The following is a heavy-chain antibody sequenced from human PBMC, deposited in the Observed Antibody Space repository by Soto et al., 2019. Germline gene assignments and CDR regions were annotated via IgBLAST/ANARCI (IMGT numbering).Heavy chain of an antibody. CDR2: IYLCGST. D-gene: IGHD6-19*01. Sequence: PSETLSLTCTVSGGSITTNWWSWVRQPPGKGLEWFGEIYLCGSTNYNPSFKSRVTISLDKSKNHFSLKLSSVTAADTAVYYCARVAVAGTRVDYWGQGTLVTV. V-gene: IGHV4-4*02. CDR3: ARVAVAGTRVDY. CDR1: GGSITTNW. J-gene: IGHJ4*02.